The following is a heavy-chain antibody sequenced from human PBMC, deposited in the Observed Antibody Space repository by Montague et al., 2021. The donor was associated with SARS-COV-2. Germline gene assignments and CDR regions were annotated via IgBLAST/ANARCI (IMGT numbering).Heavy chain of an antibody. CDR1: GGSVTSINW. CDR3: ASHPVFQQLYS. D-gene: IGHD6-13*01. Sequence: SETLSLTCTVSGGSVTSINWCCCVRQPPGGGVEWIAEIYHTGITNFNPSLSSRVSTSLDTAKNQFSLTLNSAAAADTATYFCASHPVFQQLYSWGQGTLVSVSS. V-gene: IGHV4-4*02. J-gene: IGHJ4*02. CDR2: IYHTGIT.